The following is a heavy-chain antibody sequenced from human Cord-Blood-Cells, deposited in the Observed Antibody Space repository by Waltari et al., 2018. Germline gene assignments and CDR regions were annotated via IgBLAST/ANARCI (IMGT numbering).Heavy chain of an antibody. CDR3: ARLAVAGTGDAFDI. CDR2: INHSGST. Sequence: QVQLQQWGAGLLKPSETLSLTCAVHGGSFSGYYWSWIRQPPGKGLEWIGEINHSGSTNYNPSLKSRVTISVDTSKNQFSLKLSSVTAADTAVYYCARLAVAGTGDAFDIWGQGTMVTDSS. D-gene: IGHD6-19*01. CDR1: GGSFSGYY. V-gene: IGHV4-34*01. J-gene: IGHJ3*02.